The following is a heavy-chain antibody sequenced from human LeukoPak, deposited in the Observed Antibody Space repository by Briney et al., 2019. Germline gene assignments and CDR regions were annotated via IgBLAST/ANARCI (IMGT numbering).Heavy chain of an antibody. D-gene: IGHD6-13*01. CDR3: ARAGMYSSSWYGY. J-gene: IGHJ4*02. CDR1: SGSISTSNYY. V-gene: IGHV4-39*07. CDR2: IFYSGST. Sequence: SETLSLTCTVSSGSISTSNYYWGWVRQPPGKALEWIGNIFYSGSTYYSPSLKSRVTMSVDTSKNQSSLKLSSVTAADTAVYYCARAGMYSSSWYGYWGQGTLVTVSS.